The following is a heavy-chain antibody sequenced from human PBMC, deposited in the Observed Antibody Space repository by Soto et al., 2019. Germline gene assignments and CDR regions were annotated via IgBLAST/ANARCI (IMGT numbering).Heavy chain of an antibody. J-gene: IGHJ5*02. CDR2: ISHSGST. V-gene: IGHV4-4*02. CDR1: GGSISTSDW. Sequence: SETLSLTCAVSGGSISTSDWWNWVRQPPGKGLEWIGEISHSGSTHYNPSLKSRVTISVDKSKNQFSLRLTPVTAADTAVYYCARGRDYGSAPAFDPWGQGTLVTVSS. CDR3: ARGRDYGSAPAFDP. D-gene: IGHD3-10*01.